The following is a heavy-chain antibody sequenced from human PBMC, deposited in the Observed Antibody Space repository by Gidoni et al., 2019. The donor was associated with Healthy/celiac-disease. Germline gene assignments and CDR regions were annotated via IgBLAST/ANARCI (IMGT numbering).Heavy chain of an antibody. Sequence: QVQLVESGGGVVQPGRSLGLSCAASGFTFSSYGMHWVRQAPGKGLEWVAVIWYDGSNKYDADSVKGRFTISRDNSKNTLYLQMNSLRAEDTAVYYCAGYDFWSGSKSSSSEYGMDVWGQGTTVTVSS. D-gene: IGHD3-3*01. CDR2: IWYDGSNK. J-gene: IGHJ6*02. CDR1: GFTFSSYG. V-gene: IGHV3-33*01. CDR3: AGYDFWSGSKSSSSEYGMDV.